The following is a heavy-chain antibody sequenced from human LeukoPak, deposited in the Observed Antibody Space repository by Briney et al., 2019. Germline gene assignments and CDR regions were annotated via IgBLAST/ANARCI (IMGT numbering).Heavy chain of an antibody. CDR3: ARDLSGVTGYTYGRRIDY. D-gene: IGHD5-18*01. Sequence: PGGSLRLSCAASGFTFSSYSMHWVRQAPGKTLEWVADILYDGSHKYYADSVKGRFTISRDNSRNTLYLQINSLRAEDTAVYYCARDLSGVTGYTYGRRIDYWGQGTLVTVSS. J-gene: IGHJ4*02. CDR1: GFTFSSYS. CDR2: ILYDGSHK. V-gene: IGHV3-30*04.